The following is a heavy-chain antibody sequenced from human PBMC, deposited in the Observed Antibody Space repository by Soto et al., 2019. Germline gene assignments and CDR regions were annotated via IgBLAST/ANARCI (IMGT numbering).Heavy chain of an antibody. D-gene: IGHD6-19*01. V-gene: IGHV3-30*18. CDR1: GFIFRSYG. Sequence: GGSLRLSCAASGFIFRSYGMHWLRQAPGKGLGWVALISFDGSDKYYADSVRGRFTISXXXXXXTXHXQXXXLRTGDTAVYFCPKAAVPSNLYNMAVWGQGTTVTV. CDR3: PKAAVPSNLYNMAV. J-gene: IGHJ6*02. CDR2: ISFDGSDK.